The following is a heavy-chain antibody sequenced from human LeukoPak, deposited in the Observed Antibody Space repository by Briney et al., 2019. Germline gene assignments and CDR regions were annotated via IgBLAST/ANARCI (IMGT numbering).Heavy chain of an antibody. Sequence: PSETLSLTCTVSGGSISSYYWSWIRQPAGKGLEWIGRIYTSGSTNYNPSLKSRVTMSVDTSKNQFSLKLSSVTAADTAVYYCARDPPYSSSWSYYMDXWGKGTTVTVSS. CDR1: GGSISSYY. V-gene: IGHV4-4*07. CDR2: IYTSGST. CDR3: ARDPPYSSSWSYYMDX. J-gene: IGHJ6*03. D-gene: IGHD6-13*01.